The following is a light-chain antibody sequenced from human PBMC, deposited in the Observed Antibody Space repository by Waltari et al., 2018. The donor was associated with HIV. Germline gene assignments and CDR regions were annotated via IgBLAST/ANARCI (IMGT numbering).Light chain of an antibody. CDR2: DVT. CDR1: SSDTGDYNY. V-gene: IGLV2-11*01. J-gene: IGLJ3*02. Sequence: QSALPHPRSVSGSPGQSVTISCTGTSSDTGDYNYFPWYPQHPGTAPKLMIYDVTKRPAGVPDRFSGSKSGNTASLTISGLQAEDEASYYCCSFAGSYTWVFGGGTKLTVL. CDR3: CSFAGSYTWV.